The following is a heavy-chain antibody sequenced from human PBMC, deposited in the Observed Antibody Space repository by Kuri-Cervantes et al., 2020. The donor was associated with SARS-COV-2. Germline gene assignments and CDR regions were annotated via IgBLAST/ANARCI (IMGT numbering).Heavy chain of an antibody. Sequence: ASVKVSCKASGYTFTSYYMHWVRQAPGQGLEWMGIINPSGGSTSYAQKFQGRVTMTRDTSTSTAYMELSSLRSEDTAVYYCARAQEHNAQQLAGVDYWGQGTLVTVSS. D-gene: IGHD6-13*01. CDR3: ARAQEHNAQQLAGVDY. CDR2: INPSGGST. J-gene: IGHJ4*02. CDR1: GYTFTSYY. V-gene: IGHV1-46*01.